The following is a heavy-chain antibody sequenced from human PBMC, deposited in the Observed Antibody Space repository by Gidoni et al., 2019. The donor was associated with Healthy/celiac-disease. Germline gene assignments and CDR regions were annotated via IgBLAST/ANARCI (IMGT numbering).Heavy chain of an antibody. D-gene: IGHD3-16*01. CDR1: GGSFSGYY. J-gene: IGHJ4*02. V-gene: IGHV4-34*01. CDR3: ARGGVFDY. CDR2: INHSGST. Sequence: QVQLQQWGAGLLKPSETLSLTCAVYGGSFSGYYWSWIRQPPGKGLEWIGEINHSGSTNYNPSLKSRVTISVDTSKNQFSRKLSSVTAADTAVYYCARGGVFDYWGQGTLVTVSS.